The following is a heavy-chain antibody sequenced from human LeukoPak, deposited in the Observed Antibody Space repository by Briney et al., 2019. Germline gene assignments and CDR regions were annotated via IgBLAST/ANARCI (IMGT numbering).Heavy chain of an antibody. D-gene: IGHD3-3*01. CDR2: IWYDGSNK. Sequence: GGSLRLSCAASGFTFSSYGMHWVRQAPGKGLEWVAVIWYDGSNKYYADSVKGRFTISRDNSKNTLYLQMNSLRAEDTAVYYCAKDITIFGVGDAFDIRGQGTMVTVSS. CDR1: GFTFSSYG. V-gene: IGHV3-33*06. J-gene: IGHJ3*02. CDR3: AKDITIFGVGDAFDI.